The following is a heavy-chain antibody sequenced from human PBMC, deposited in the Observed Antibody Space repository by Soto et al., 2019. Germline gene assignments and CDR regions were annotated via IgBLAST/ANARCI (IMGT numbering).Heavy chain of an antibody. Sequence: GGSLRLSCAASGFTFSGYSMNWVRQAPGKGLEWVSSISSSSSYIYYADSVKGRFTISRDNAKNSLYLQMNSLRAEDTAVYYCARANWNILHNWFDPWGQGTLVTVSS. D-gene: IGHD1-20*01. J-gene: IGHJ5*02. CDR2: ISSSSSYI. CDR3: ARANWNILHNWFDP. V-gene: IGHV3-21*01. CDR1: GFTFSGYS.